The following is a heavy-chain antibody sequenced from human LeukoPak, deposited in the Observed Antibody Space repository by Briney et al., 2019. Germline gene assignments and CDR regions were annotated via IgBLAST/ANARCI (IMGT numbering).Heavy chain of an antibody. J-gene: IGHJ4*02. D-gene: IGHD3-22*01. CDR1: GFTFDEYV. CDR3: ARDKDSSGLDY. CDR2: IPWNSANT. V-gene: IGHV3-9*01. Sequence: PGRSLRLSCAASGFTFDEYVMHWVRQAPGKGLEWVSGIPWNSANTAYADSVKGRFTVSRDNAKNSLYLQMNSLRAEDTAVYYCARDKDSSGLDYWGQGTLVTVSS.